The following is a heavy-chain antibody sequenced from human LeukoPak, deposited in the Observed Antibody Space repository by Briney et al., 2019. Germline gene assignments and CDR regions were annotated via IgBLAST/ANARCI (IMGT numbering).Heavy chain of an antibody. J-gene: IGHJ6*03. D-gene: IGHD3-22*01. CDR2: IIPIFGTA. CDR3: ARERNYYDSSGYHAGYMDV. CDR1: GGTFSSYA. V-gene: IGHV1-69*05. Sequence: ASVTVSCKASGGTFSSYAISWVQQAPGQGLEWMGGIIPIFGTANYAQKFQGRVTITTDESTSTAYMELSSLRSEDTAVYYCARERNYYDSSGYHAGYMDVWGKGTTVTVSS.